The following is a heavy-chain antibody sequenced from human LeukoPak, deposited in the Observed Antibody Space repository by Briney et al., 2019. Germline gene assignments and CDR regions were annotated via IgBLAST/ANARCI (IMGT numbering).Heavy chain of an antibody. V-gene: IGHV3-23*01. CDR1: GFTFSSYA. CDR2: ISGSGGTT. CDR3: AKQGPTAAGNNWFDL. D-gene: IGHD6-13*01. Sequence: GGSLRLSCAASGFTFSSYAMSWVRQAPGKGLEWISIISGSGGTTYYADSVKGRFTISRDNSKNTLYLQMNSLRADDTAVYYCAKQGPTAAGNNWFDLWGQGTLVTVSS. J-gene: IGHJ5*02.